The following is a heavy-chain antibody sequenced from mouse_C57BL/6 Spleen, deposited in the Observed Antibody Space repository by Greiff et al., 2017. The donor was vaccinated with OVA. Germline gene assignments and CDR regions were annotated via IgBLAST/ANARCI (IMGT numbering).Heavy chain of an antibody. V-gene: IGHV1-50*01. CDR3: AREDYEAWFAY. D-gene: IGHD2-4*01. J-gene: IGHJ3*01. CDR1: GYTFTSYW. CDR2: IDPSDSYT. Sequence: VQLQQPGAELVKPGASVKLSCKASGYTFTSYWMQWVKQRPGQGLEWIGEIDPSDSYTNYNQKFKGKATLTVDTSSSTAYMQLSSLTSEDSAVYYCAREDYEAWFAYWGQGTLVTVSA.